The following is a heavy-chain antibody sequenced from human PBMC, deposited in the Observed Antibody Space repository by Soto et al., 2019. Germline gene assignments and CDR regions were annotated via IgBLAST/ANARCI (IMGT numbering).Heavy chain of an antibody. CDR2: ISAYNGNT. Sequence: GASVKVSCKASGYTFTSYGISWVRQAPGQGLEWMGWISAYNGNTNYAQKLQGRVTMTTDTSTSTAYMELRSLRSDDTAVYYCARRGYDILTAPSWFDPWGQGTLVTVSS. CDR3: ARRGYDILTAPSWFDP. V-gene: IGHV1-18*01. J-gene: IGHJ5*02. D-gene: IGHD3-9*01. CDR1: GYTFTSYG.